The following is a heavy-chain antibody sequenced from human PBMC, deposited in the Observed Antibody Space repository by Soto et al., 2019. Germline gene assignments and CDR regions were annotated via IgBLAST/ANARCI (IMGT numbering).Heavy chain of an antibody. CDR1: GFTFSSYA. J-gene: IGHJ3*02. Sequence: GGSLRLSCAASGFTFSSYAMSWVRQAPGKGLEWVSAISGSGGSTYYADSVKGRFTISRDNSKNTLYLQMNSLRAEDTAVYYCAKDRYSFGITGTDAFDIWGQGTMVTVSS. D-gene: IGHD1-20*01. V-gene: IGHV3-23*01. CDR3: AKDRYSFGITGTDAFDI. CDR2: ISGSGGST.